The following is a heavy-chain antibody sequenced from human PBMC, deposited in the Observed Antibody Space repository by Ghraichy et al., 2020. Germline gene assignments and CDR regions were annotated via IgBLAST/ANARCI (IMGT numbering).Heavy chain of an antibody. V-gene: IGHV3-48*02. CDR2: ISSSSSAI. CDR1: GFTFNAYS. J-gene: IGHJ4*02. D-gene: IGHD3-16*01. CDR3: ARPRLGGDWGAPDY. Sequence: GGSLRLSCAASGFTFNAYSMNWVRQAPGRGLEWVSYISSSSSAIYYADSVKGRFTISRDNAKNSLYLQMNSLKDEDTAVYYCARPRLGGDWGAPDYWGQGTLVTVSS.